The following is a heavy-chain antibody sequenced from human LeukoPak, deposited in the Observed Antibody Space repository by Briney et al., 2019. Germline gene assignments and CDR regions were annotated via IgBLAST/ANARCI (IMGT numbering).Heavy chain of an antibody. Sequence: ASETLSLTCTVSGDSMSSYYWSWIRQPPGKGLEWIAHISYSGSTKYNPSLQNRVTISIDTSKNQFSLKLSSVTAADTAVYYCAKGYCTNGVCYCFDYWGQGTLVTVSS. J-gene: IGHJ4*02. CDR3: AKGYCTNGVCYCFDY. V-gene: IGHV4-59*12. D-gene: IGHD2-8*01. CDR2: ISYSGST. CDR1: GDSMSSYY.